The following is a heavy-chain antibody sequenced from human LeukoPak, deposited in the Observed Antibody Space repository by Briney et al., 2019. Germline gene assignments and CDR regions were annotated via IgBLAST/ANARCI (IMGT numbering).Heavy chain of an antibody. Sequence: GGSLRLSCAASGFSLSSYAMSWVRQAPGKGLEWVSSISGSGGTTYYADSVKGRFTIPRDNSKNMLYLQVSSLRAEDTAIYYCAKDRGNYYDTPRFDPWGQGTLVTVSS. J-gene: IGHJ5*02. CDR2: ISGSGGTT. V-gene: IGHV3-23*01. CDR3: AKDRGNYYDTPRFDP. D-gene: IGHD3-22*01. CDR1: GFSLSSYA.